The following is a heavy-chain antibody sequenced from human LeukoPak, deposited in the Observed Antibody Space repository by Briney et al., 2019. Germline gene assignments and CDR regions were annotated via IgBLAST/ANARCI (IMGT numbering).Heavy chain of an antibody. CDR1: GGSISSYY. Sequence: SETLSLTCTVSGGSISSYYWSWIRQPAGKGLEWIGRIYTSGSTNYNPSLKSRVTMSVDMSKNQFSLKLSSVTAADTAVYYCARDSPVRGVIIYWGQGTLVTVSS. D-gene: IGHD3-10*01. J-gene: IGHJ4*02. V-gene: IGHV4-4*07. CDR3: ARDSPVRGVIIY. CDR2: IYTSGST.